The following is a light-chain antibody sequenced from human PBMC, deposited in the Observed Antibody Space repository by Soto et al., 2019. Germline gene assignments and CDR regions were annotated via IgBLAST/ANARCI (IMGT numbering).Light chain of an antibody. CDR2: TVS. CDR3: QQYYSYPLT. J-gene: IGKJ4*01. CDR1: QGLHNH. Sequence: MQMPNHPSSRSASEGERISITRRASQGLHNHLAWFQLKPGKAPKSLIYTVSSLESGVPSRFSGSGSATDFTLTISSLQPEDFATYYCQQYYSYPLTFGGGTKVDI. V-gene: IGKV1-16*01.